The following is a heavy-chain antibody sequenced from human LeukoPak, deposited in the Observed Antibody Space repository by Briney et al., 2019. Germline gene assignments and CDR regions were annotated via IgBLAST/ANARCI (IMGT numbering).Heavy chain of an antibody. CDR1: GFTFSSYG. V-gene: IGHV3-33*01. CDR2: IWYDGSNK. Sequence: GRSLRLSCAASGFTFSSYGMHWVRQAPGKGLEWVAVIWYDGSNKYYADSVKGRFTISRDNAKNSLYLQMNSLRAEDTAVYYCARDGSVVVVAAVFDYWGQGTLVTVSS. J-gene: IGHJ4*02. D-gene: IGHD2-15*01. CDR3: ARDGSVVVVAAVFDY.